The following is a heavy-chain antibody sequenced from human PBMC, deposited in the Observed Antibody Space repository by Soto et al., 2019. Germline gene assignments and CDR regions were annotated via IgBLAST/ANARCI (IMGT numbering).Heavy chain of an antibody. J-gene: IGHJ4*02. CDR2: ISGSGGST. CDR3: AKADTTNYYDSSGYHN. Sequence: PVAFLRLSYIPSGFTFRIYAVGGICQVPGKGLEWVSAISGSGGSTYYADSVKGRFTISRDNSKNTLYLQMNSLRAEDTAVYYCAKADTTNYYDSSGYHNWGQGP. CDR1: GFTFRIYA. D-gene: IGHD3-22*01. V-gene: IGHV3-23*01.